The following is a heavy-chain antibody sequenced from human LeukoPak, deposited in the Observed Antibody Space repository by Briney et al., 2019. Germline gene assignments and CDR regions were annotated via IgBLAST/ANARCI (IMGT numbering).Heavy chain of an antibody. CDR3: ARDSAGGYHPRPFDY. CDR1: GFTVSSNY. Sequence: GGSLRLSCAASGFTVSSNYMSWVRQAPGNRLEWVSVIYSGGSTYYADSVKGRFTISRDNSKNTLYLQMNSLRAEDTAVYYCARDSAGGYHPRPFDYWGQGTLVTVSS. J-gene: IGHJ4*02. D-gene: IGHD5-12*01. CDR2: IYSGGST. V-gene: IGHV3-66*01.